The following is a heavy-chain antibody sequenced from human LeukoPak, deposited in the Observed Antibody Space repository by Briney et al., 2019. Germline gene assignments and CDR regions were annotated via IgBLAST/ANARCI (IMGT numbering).Heavy chain of an antibody. CDR2: IIPIFGIA. J-gene: IGHJ5*02. V-gene: IGHV1-69*04. CDR1: GGTFSSYA. CDR3: ARGELGSANRFDP. Sequence: GASVKVSCKASGGTFSSYAISWVRQAPGQGLEWMGRIIPIFGIANYAQKFQGRVTITADKSTSTAYMELSSLRSEDTAVYYCARGELGSANRFDPWGQGTLVTVSS. D-gene: IGHD3-10*01.